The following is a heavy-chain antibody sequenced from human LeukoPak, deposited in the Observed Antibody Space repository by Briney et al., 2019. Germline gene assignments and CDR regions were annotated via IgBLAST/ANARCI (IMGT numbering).Heavy chain of an antibody. CDR1: GFTFSSYW. J-gene: IGHJ4*02. CDR2: RKQDGSEK. CDR3: ARVGSSWYY. D-gene: IGHD6-13*01. V-gene: IGHV3-7*01. Sequence: GGSLRLACAASGFTFSSYWMSWVRQAPGKGLEWMANRKQDGSEKYYVDSVKGRFTISRDNAKNSLYLQMNSLRAEDTAVYYCARVGSSWYYWGQGTLVTVSS.